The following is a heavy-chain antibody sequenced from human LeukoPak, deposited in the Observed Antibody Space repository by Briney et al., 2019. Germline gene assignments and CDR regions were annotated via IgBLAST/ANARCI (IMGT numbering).Heavy chain of an antibody. CDR2: LSWNSISI. CDR3: AKDGGELRYFDWFHMGGPDAFDI. CDR1: GFTFDDYA. J-gene: IGHJ3*02. Sequence: PGGSLRLSCAASGFTFDDYAMNWVRQAPGQGLEWVSGLSWNSISIGYADSVKGRFTISRDNSKNTLYLQMNSLRAEDTAVYYCAKDGGELRYFDWFHMGGPDAFDIWGQGTMVTVSS. D-gene: IGHD3-9*01. V-gene: IGHV3-9*01.